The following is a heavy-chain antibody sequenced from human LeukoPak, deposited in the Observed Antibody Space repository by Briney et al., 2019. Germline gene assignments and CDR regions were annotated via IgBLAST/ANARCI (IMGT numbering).Heavy chain of an antibody. CDR1: GFTFSSYA. J-gene: IGHJ3*02. CDR3: ANWPDAFDI. Sequence: AGGSLRLSCAASGFTFSSYAMSWVRQAPGKGLEWVSAISGSCGSTYYADSMKGRFTISRDNSKNTLYLQMNSLRAEDTAVYYCANWPDAFDIWGQGTMVTVSS. CDR2: ISGSCGST. V-gene: IGHV3-23*01.